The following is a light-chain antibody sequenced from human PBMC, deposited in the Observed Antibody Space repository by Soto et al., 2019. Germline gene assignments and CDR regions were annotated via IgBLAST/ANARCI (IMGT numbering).Light chain of an antibody. J-gene: IGKJ4*01. V-gene: IGKV4-1*01. CDR1: QTVLYSSNNKNY. Sequence: DIVLTQSPDSLAVSLGERATINCKSSQTVLYSSNNKNYFAWYQQKPGQPPKLLIYWASTRESGVPDRFSGSGSGTDFTLTISSLRAEDVAVYYCQHYYTIPVTFGGGTKVEIK. CDR2: WAS. CDR3: QHYYTIPVT.